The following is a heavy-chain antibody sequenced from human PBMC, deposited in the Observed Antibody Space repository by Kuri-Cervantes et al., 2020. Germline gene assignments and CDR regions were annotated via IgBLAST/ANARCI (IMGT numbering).Heavy chain of an antibody. CDR1: GYTFTSYD. D-gene: IGHD2-2*01. Sequence: ASVKVSCKASGYTFTSYDINWVRQATGQGLEWMGWMNPNSGNTGYAQKFQGRVTMTRNTSISTAYMELSSLRSEDTAVYYCARGGIVVVLAAIYVPWYYYYGMDVWGQGTTVTVSS. CDR2: MNPNSGNT. J-gene: IGHJ6*02. CDR3: ARGGIVVVLAAIYVPWYYYYGMDV. V-gene: IGHV1-8*01.